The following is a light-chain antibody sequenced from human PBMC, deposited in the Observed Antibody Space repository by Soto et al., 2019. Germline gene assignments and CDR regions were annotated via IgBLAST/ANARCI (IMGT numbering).Light chain of an antibody. CDR1: QSIGTY. V-gene: IGKV3-11*01. CDR3: QQRNPLT. J-gene: IGKJ4*01. Sequence: EIVLTQSPATLSLSPGERATLSCRASQSIGTYLAWYQQKPGQAPRLLIYDVSNRATGIPARFSGGGSGTDFTLTISSLEPEDFAVYYCQQRNPLTFGGGTKVEIK. CDR2: DVS.